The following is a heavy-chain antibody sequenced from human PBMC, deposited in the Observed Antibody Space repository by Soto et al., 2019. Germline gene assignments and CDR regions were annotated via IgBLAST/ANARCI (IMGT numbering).Heavy chain of an antibody. D-gene: IGHD3-3*01. V-gene: IGHV3-53*01. Sequence: GVLRLSCAASGFTVSSNYMSWVRQAPGKGLEWVSVIYSGGSTYYADSVKGRFTISRHNSKNTLYLQMNSLRDDDTAVYYCARDVWSGPAVSDYWGQGTLVTVSS. CDR2: IYSGGST. J-gene: IGHJ4*02. CDR1: GFTVSSNY. CDR3: ARDVWSGPAVSDY.